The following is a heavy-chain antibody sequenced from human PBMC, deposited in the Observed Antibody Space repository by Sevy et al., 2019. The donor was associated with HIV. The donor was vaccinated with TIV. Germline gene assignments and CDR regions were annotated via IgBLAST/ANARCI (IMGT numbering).Heavy chain of an antibody. V-gene: IGHV3-30*18. Sequence: GGCLRLSCAASGFTFSSFGMHWVRQAPGKGLEWVSFISYDGSNKKYADSVKGRLTVSRDKSKNTLYLQMNSLRAEDTAVYYCAKDLDYFDSSAGPSSLIYNYYYGLEDWGPGTTVTVSS. J-gene: IGHJ6*02. CDR1: GFTFSSFG. CDR2: ISYDGSNK. D-gene: IGHD3-22*01. CDR3: AKDLDYFDSSAGPSSLIYNYYYGLED.